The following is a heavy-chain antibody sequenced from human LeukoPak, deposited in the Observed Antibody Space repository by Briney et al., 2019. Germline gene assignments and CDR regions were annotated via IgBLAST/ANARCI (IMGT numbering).Heavy chain of an antibody. Sequence: GGSLRLSCAASGFTFSSYSMNWVRQAPGKGPEWVSSISSSSSYIYYADSVKGRFTISRDNAKNSLYLQMNSLRAEDTAVYYCARDRPSSSGFDYWGQGTLVTVSS. V-gene: IGHV3-21*01. CDR1: GFTFSSYS. CDR2: ISSSSSYI. CDR3: ARDRPSSSGFDY. D-gene: IGHD6-19*01. J-gene: IGHJ4*02.